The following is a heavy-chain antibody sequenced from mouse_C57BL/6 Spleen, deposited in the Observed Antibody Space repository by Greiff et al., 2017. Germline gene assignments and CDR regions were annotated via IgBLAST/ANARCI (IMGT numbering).Heavy chain of an antibody. Sequence: VQLQQSGAELVKPGASVKLSCTASGFNIKDYYMHWVKQRTEQGLEWIGRIDPEDGETKYAPKFPGKATITADTSSNTAYLQLSSLTSEDTAVYYCARGHYGSSLDYWGQGTTLTVSS. CDR3: ARGHYGSSLDY. D-gene: IGHD1-1*01. V-gene: IGHV14-2*01. CDR1: GFNIKDYY. CDR2: IDPEDGET. J-gene: IGHJ2*01.